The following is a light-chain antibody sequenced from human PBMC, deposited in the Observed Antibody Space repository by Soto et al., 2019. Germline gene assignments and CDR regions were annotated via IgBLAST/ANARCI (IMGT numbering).Light chain of an antibody. CDR3: QQFDSLIT. CDR2: DAS. CDR1: RYSGTY. Sequence: DIQMTQSPSSLSASVGDRVTMTCRASRYSGTYLNWYQQKPGKAPKLLIYDASILQAGVPSRLSGGGSGTDFTFTIRSLHPEDFATYYCQQFDSLITFGQGTRLEIK. J-gene: IGKJ5*01. V-gene: IGKV1-33*01.